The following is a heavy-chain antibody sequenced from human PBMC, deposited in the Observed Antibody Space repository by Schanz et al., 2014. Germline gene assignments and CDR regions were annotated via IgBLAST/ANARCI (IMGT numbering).Heavy chain of an antibody. V-gene: IGHV3-23*04. CDR1: GFTFSSYA. CDR3: AKAADWPVTRFDP. CDR2: ISGSGGST. J-gene: IGHJ5*02. Sequence: EVQLVESGGDLVQPGGSLRLSCAASGFTFSSYAMSWVRQAPGKGLEWVSAISGSGGSTYYADSVKGRFTISRDNSKNSLYLQMSSLRADDTAVYYCAKAADWPVTRFDPWGQGTLVTVSS. D-gene: IGHD3-9*01.